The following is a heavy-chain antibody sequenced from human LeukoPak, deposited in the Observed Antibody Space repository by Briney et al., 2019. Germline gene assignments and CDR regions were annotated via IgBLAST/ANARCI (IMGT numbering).Heavy chain of an antibody. CDR1: GFSFSSYS. Sequence: GGSLRLSCAASGFSFSSYSMNWVRQAPGKGLEWVSYISSSSSTIYYADSVKGRFTISRDNAKNSLYLQMNSLRAEDTAVYYCAKESDYYFDYWGQGTLVTVSS. J-gene: IGHJ4*02. CDR2: ISSSSSTI. V-gene: IGHV3-48*01. CDR3: AKESDYYFDY.